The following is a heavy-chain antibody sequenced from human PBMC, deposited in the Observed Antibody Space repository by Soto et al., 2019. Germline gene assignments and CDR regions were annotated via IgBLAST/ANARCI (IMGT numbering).Heavy chain of an antibody. CDR1: GFTFSSYG. V-gene: IGHV3-33*01. CDR3: ARDPYYDSSGYYFPGYYFDY. D-gene: IGHD3-22*01. CDR2: IWYDGSNK. J-gene: IGHJ4*02. Sequence: GGSLRLSCAASGFTFSSYGMHWVRQAPGKGLEWVAVIWYDGSNKYYADSVKGRFTISRDNSKNTLYLQMNSLRAEDTAVYYCARDPYYDSSGYYFPGYYFDYWGQGTLVTVSS.